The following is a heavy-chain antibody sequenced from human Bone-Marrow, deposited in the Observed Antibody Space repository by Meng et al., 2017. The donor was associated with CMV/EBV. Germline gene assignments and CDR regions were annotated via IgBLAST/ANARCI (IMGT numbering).Heavy chain of an antibody. D-gene: IGHD6-13*01. CDR1: GFTFSSYE. J-gene: IGHJ6*02. CDR3: ARTRIAAAGTGYYGMDV. V-gene: IGHV3-48*03. Sequence: GESLKISCAASGFTFSSYEMNWVRQAPGKGLEWVSYISSSGSTIYYADSVKGRFTISRDNAKNSLYLQMNSLRAEDTAVYYCARTRIAAAGTGYYGMDVWGQGTTVTVSS. CDR2: ISSSGSTI.